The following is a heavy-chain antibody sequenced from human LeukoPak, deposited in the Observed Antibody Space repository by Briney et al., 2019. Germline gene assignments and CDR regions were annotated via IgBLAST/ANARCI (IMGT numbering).Heavy chain of an antibody. Sequence: GGSLRLSCAASGFTFGSYWMHWVCQVPGKGLVWVSRINSDGSSTSYADSVKGRFTISRDNAKNTLYLQMSSLRVEDTAVYYCVRVRRDGYNYIDYWGQGTLVTVSS. CDR3: VRVRRDGYNYIDY. J-gene: IGHJ4*02. CDR2: INSDGSST. D-gene: IGHD5-24*01. CDR1: GFTFGSYW. V-gene: IGHV3-74*01.